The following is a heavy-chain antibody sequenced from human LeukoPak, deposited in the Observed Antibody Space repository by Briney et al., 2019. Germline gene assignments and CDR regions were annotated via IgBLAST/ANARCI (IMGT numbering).Heavy chain of an antibody. D-gene: IGHD1-26*01. CDR2: INSDGSST. Sequence: PGGSLRLSCAASAFTFSSYWMHWVRQAPGKGLVWVSRINSDGSSTSYADSVKGRFTISRDNAKNTLYLQMNSLRAEDTAMYYCASLRFSAAYYADYWGQGTLVTVSS. J-gene: IGHJ4*02. V-gene: IGHV3-74*01. CDR3: ASLRFSAAYYADY. CDR1: AFTFSSYW.